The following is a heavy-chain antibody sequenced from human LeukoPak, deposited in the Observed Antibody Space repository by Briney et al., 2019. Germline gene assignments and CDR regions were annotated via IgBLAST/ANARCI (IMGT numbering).Heavy chain of an antibody. J-gene: IGHJ6*02. Sequence: PSQTLSLTCTVSGGSISSGDYYWSWIRQPPGKGLEWLGYIYFSGSTYYNPSLKSRVTISIDTSKNQFSLKLSSVTAADTAVYYCARDPLLWFGELLSYYGMDVWGQGTTVTVSS. CDR2: IYFSGST. CDR1: GGSISSGDYY. V-gene: IGHV4-30-4*01. D-gene: IGHD3-10*01. CDR3: ARDPLLWFGELLSYYGMDV.